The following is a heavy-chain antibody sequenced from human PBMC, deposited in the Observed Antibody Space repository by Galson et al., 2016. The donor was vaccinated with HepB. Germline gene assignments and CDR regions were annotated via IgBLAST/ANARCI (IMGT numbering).Heavy chain of an antibody. V-gene: IGHV3-74*01. CDR3: ARGTVQHFQSSTYFDS. Sequence: SLRLSCAASRFTFSSYWMHWVRQAPGKGLMWVSRINRDGSTTTYADSVKGRFTVSRDNAINTLYLQLNSLRAEDTAVYYCARGTVQHFQSSTYFDSWGQGTLVTVSS. CDR1: RFTFSSYW. CDR2: INRDGSTT. D-gene: IGHD3-3*02. J-gene: IGHJ4*02.